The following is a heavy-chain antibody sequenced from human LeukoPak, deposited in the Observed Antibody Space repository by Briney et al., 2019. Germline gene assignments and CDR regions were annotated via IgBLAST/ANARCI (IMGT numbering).Heavy chain of an antibody. Sequence: SETLSLTCTVSGGSISSSSYYWGWIRQPPGKGLEWIGSIYYSGSTYYNPSLKSRVTISVDTSKNQFSLKLSSVTAADTAVYYCARPLEYDILTGYYSPGGWFDPWGQGTLVTVSS. CDR1: GGSISSSSYY. CDR3: ARPLEYDILTGYYSPGGWFDP. J-gene: IGHJ5*02. D-gene: IGHD3-9*01. CDR2: IYYSGST. V-gene: IGHV4-39*01.